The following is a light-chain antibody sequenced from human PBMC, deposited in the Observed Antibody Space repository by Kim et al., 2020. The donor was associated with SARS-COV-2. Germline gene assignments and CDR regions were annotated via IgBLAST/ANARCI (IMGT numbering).Light chain of an antibody. CDR2: LGS. CDR3: MQALQLPLT. V-gene: IGKV2-28*01. Sequence: ASFSCRSSQSLLYSDGHNYLSWYVQKPGQSPQVLIYLGSNRASGVPDRFSGSGSGTDFTLKISKVEAEDVGIYYCMQALQLPLTFGQGTKVDIK. CDR1: QSLLYSDGHNY. J-gene: IGKJ1*01.